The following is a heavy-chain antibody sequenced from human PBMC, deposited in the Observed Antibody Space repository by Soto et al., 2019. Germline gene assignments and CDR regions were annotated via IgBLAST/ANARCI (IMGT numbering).Heavy chain of an antibody. CDR1: GGSFSGYY. CDR3: ARGRMSTGVAD. CDR2: INLSGST. D-gene: IGHD4-17*01. Sequence: QVQLQQWGAGLLKPSETLSLTCGVYGGSFSGYYWSWIRQPPGKGLEWIGEINLSGSTTNNPALRSRVSMSVDTSKYQFSLKLSSVTAADTAVYYCARGRMSTGVADWGQGSLVTVAS. V-gene: IGHV4-34*02. J-gene: IGHJ4*02.